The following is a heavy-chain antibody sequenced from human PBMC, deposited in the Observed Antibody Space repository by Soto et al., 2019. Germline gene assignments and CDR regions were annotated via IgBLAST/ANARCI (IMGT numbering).Heavy chain of an antibody. Sequence: SETLSLTCTVSGGSVSSGFYYWTWIRQSSGKGPEWIGYIYYSGTTSYNPSLKSRVTMSIDTSKNQFSLSVSSVTAADTAVYYCARHSNRNYGLYYFDFWGLGAPVTVSS. CDR2: IYYSGTT. D-gene: IGHD4-4*01. V-gene: IGHV4-61*01. J-gene: IGHJ4*02. CDR3: ARHSNRNYGLYYFDF. CDR1: GGSVSSGFYY.